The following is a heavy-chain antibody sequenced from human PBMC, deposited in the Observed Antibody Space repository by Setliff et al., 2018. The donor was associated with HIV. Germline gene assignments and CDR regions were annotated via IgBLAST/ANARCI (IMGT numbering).Heavy chain of an antibody. CDR1: GTSISSGNFY. Sequence: SETLSLTCSVSGTSISSGNFYRGWTRQPAGKGLEWIGHIYTDGTIKFNPSLKSRLSISLDTSKNQFYLNLNSVTAADTAIYYCERGGQSSGYGIEYWGQGKLVTVSS. CDR3: ERGGQSSGYGIEY. J-gene: IGHJ4*02. V-gene: IGHV4-61*09. D-gene: IGHD5-12*01. CDR2: IYTDGTI.